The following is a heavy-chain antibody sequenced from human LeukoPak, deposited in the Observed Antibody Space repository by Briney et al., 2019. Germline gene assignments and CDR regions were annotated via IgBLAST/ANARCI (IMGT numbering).Heavy chain of an antibody. Sequence: SETLSLTCAVSGYSISSGYYWGWIRQPPGEGLEWIGSIYHSGSTYYNPSLKSRVTISVDTSKNQFSLKLSSVTAADTAVYYCARGVGAAAEHWFDPWGQGTLVTVSS. CDR2: IYHSGST. CDR1: GYSISSGYY. CDR3: ARGVGAAAEHWFDP. J-gene: IGHJ5*02. D-gene: IGHD6-13*01. V-gene: IGHV4-38-2*01.